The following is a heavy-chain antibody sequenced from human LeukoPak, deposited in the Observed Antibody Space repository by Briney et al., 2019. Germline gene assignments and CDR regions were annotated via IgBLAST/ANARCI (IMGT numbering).Heavy chain of an antibody. CDR2: ISYDGSNK. Sequence: GGSLRLSCAASGFTFSSYGMHWVRQAPGKGLEWVAVISYDGSNKYYADSVKGRFTISRDNSKNTLYLQMNSLRTEDTAVYYCARGSGYDYVDYWGQGTLVTVSS. CDR3: ARGSGYDYVDY. V-gene: IGHV3-30*03. CDR1: GFTFSSYG. D-gene: IGHD5-12*01. J-gene: IGHJ4*02.